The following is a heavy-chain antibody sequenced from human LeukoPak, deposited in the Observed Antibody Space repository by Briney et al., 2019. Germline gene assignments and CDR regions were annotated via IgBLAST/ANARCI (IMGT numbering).Heavy chain of an antibody. D-gene: IGHD3-22*01. J-gene: IGHJ4*02. Sequence: GGSLRLSCAASGFTFSTYSMNWVRQAPGKGLEWVSSITSSSSYIYYADSVKGRFTFSRDNAKNTLYLQMNSLRAEDTAVYYCARGGHAYYDSSGYRYYFDYWGQGTLVTVSS. CDR2: ITSSSSYI. CDR1: GFTFSTYS. V-gene: IGHV3-21*01. CDR3: ARGGHAYYDSSGYRYYFDY.